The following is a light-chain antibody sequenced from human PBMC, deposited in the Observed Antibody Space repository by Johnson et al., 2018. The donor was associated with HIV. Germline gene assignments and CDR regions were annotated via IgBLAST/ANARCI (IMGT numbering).Light chain of an antibody. CDR1: SSNIESNS. CDR2: ENN. CDR3: GTWDSSMSAV. Sequence: QSVLTQSPSVSAAAGQKVTISCSGSSSNIESNSVSWYQQFPGTAPKVLIYENNKRPSGIPDRFSGSKSGTSATLVITGLQTGDEADYYCGTWDSSMSAVFGSGTKVSVL. J-gene: IGLJ1*01. V-gene: IGLV1-51*02.